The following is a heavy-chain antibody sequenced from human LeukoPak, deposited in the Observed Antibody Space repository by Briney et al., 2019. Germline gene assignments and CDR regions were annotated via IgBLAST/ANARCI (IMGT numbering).Heavy chain of an antibody. V-gene: IGHV4-31*03. CDR3: ARVVVGVATEEYYFDY. CDR1: GGSISSGGYY. J-gene: IGHJ4*02. D-gene: IGHD5-12*01. CDR2: IYYSGST. Sequence: PSQTLSLTCTVSGGSISSGGYYWSWIRQHPGKGLEWIGYIYYSGSTYYNPSLKSRVTISVDTSKNQFSLKLSSVTAADTAVYYCARVVVGVATEEYYFDYWGQGTLVTVSS.